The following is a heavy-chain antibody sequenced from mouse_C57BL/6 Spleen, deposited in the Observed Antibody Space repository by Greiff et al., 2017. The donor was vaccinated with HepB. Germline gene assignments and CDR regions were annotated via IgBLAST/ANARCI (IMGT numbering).Heavy chain of an antibody. CDR3: AREGGYRTDY. D-gene: IGHD2-2*01. J-gene: IGHJ2*01. CDR1: GYSITSGYN. Sequence: EVKLQESGPGLVKPSQSLSLTCSVTGYSITSGYNWNWIRQFPGNKLEWMGYISYDGSNNYNPSLKNRISITRDTSKNQFFLKLNSVTTEDTATYYCAREGGYRTDYWGQGTTLTVSS. CDR2: ISYDGSN. V-gene: IGHV3-6*01.